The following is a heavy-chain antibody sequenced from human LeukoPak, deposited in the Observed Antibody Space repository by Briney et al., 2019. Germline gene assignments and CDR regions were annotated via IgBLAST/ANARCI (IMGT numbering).Heavy chain of an antibody. CDR1: GGSISSSSYY. CDR3: AREVTYYYDSSGNN. Sequence: PSETLSLTCTVSGGSISSSSYYWGWIRQPPGKGLEWIGSIYYSGSTYYNPSLKSRVTISVDTSKNRFSLKLSSVTAADTAVYYCAREVTYYYDSSGNNWGQGTLVTVSS. D-gene: IGHD3-22*01. J-gene: IGHJ1*01. V-gene: IGHV4-39*07. CDR2: IYYSGST.